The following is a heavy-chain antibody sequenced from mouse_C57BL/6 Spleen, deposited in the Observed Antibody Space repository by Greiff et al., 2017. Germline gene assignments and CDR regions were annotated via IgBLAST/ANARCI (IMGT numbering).Heavy chain of an antibody. CDR1: GYTFTSYW. V-gene: IGHV1-52*01. Sequence: VQLQQPGAELVRPGSSVKLSCKASGYTFTSYWLHLVKQRPIQGLEWIGNIDPSDSETHYNQKFNNQATLTVDKSSSTAYMQLSSLTSEDSAVYYCARASFITTVAMDYWGQGTSVTVSS. D-gene: IGHD1-1*01. CDR3: ARASFITTVAMDY. J-gene: IGHJ4*01. CDR2: IDPSDSET.